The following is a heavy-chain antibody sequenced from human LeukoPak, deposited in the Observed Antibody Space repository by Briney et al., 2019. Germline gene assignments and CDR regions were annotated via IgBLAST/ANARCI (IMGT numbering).Heavy chain of an antibody. Sequence: QPGGSLRLSCAASGFTFSNYAMTLVRQAPGKGLEWVSGISGSGSSTYYADSVKGRFTLSRDYPKNTLYLQMNSLRAEDTAVYFCAKYSGSYYYPPNWDSWGQGTLVTVSS. CDR1: GFTFSNYA. V-gene: IGHV3-23*01. J-gene: IGHJ4*02. CDR3: AKYSGSYYYPPNWDS. CDR2: ISGSGSST. D-gene: IGHD1-26*01.